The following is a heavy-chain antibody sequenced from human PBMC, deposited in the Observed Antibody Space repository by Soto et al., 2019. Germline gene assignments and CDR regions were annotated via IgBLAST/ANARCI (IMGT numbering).Heavy chain of an antibody. CDR3: ASRFYGDYDAFDI. Sequence: QLQLQESGPGLVKPSETLSLTCTVSGGSISSSSYYWGWIRQPPGKGLEWIGSIYYSGSTYYNPSLKSRVTISVDTSKNQFSLKLSSVTAADTAVYYCASRFYGDYDAFDILGQGTMVTVS. CDR1: GGSISSSSYY. D-gene: IGHD4-17*01. CDR2: IYYSGST. V-gene: IGHV4-39*01. J-gene: IGHJ3*02.